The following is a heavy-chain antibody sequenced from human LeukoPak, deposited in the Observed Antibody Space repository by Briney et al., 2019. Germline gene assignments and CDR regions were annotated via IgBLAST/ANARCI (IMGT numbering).Heavy chain of an antibody. CDR1: GFTFSTYA. V-gene: IGHV3-23*01. Sequence: GGSLRLSCAVSGFTFSTYAMNWVRRAPGKGLEWVSAISGSGVGTYYADSVKGRFTISRDNSETTLYLQMNSLRADDTAVYYCAKLDRGDFWSGYPGHFDYWGQGTLVTVSS. CDR3: AKLDRGDFWSGYPGHFDY. J-gene: IGHJ4*02. D-gene: IGHD3-3*01. CDR2: ISGSGVGT.